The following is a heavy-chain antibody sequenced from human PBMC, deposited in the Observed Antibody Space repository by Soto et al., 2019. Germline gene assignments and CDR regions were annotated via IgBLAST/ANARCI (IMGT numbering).Heavy chain of an antibody. CDR2: ISPSNGDT. V-gene: IGHV1-46*01. CDR1: GYTFASYH. Sequence: QVQLVQSGAEVKKPGASVKVSCKASGYTFASYHIHWVRQAPGQGLEWMGIISPSNGDTDYPQKLRGRVTLTRDTSTTTVYMELRSLTSDDTALYYCAREGNVGVNQMQYFDYWGQGTLVTVSS. D-gene: IGHD2-21*01. J-gene: IGHJ4*02. CDR3: AREGNVGVNQMQYFDY.